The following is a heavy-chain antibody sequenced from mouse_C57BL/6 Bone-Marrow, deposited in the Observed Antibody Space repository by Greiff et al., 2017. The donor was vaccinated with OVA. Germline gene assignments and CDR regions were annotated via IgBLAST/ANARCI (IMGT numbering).Heavy chain of an antibody. Sequence: DVMLVESGGGLVKPGGSLKLSCAASGFTFSSYTMSWVRQTPEKRLEWVATISGGGGNTYYPDSVKGRFTISRDNAKNTLYLQMSSLRSEDTALYYCARPHYGSILFAMDYWGQGTSVTVSS. CDR3: ARPHYGSILFAMDY. CDR1: GFTFSSYT. J-gene: IGHJ4*01. CDR2: ISGGGGNT. D-gene: IGHD1-1*01. V-gene: IGHV5-9*01.